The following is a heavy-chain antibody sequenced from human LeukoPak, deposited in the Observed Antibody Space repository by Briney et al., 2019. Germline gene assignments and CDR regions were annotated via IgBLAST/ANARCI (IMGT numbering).Heavy chain of an antibody. CDR3: AKGTGYSSSWCHY. J-gene: IGHJ4*02. CDR2: ISGSGGST. D-gene: IGHD6-13*01. Sequence: PGGSLRLSCAASGFTFSSYAMSWVRQAPGKGLEWVSAISGSGGSTYYADSVKGRFTISRDNSKNTLYLQMNSLRAEGTAVYYCAKGTGYSSSWCHYWGQGTLVTVSS. V-gene: IGHV3-23*01. CDR1: GFTFSSYA.